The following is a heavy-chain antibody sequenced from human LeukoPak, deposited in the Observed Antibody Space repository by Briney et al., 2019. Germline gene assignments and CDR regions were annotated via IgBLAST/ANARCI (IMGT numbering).Heavy chain of an antibody. J-gene: IGHJ4*02. CDR1: GFTFSSYA. CDR3: ARVSVWFGELGAG. D-gene: IGHD3-10*01. V-gene: IGHV3-66*01. CDR2: IYSGGTT. Sequence: PGGSLRLSCAASGFTFSSYAMSWVRQAPGKGLECVSLIYSGGTTYYADSVKGRFIISRDTSKNTLYLQMNSLRPEDTAVYYCARVSVWFGELGAGWGQGTLVTVSS.